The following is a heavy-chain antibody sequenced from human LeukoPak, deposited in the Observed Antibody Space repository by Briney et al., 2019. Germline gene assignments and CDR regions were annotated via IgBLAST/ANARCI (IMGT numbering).Heavy chain of an antibody. J-gene: IGHJ5*02. V-gene: IGHV4-34*01. CDR2: INHSGST. CDR1: GGSFSGYY. Sequence: PSETLSLTCAVYGGSFSGYYWSWIRQPPGKGLEWIGEINHSGSTNYNPSLKSRVTISVDTSKNQFSLKLSSVTAADTAVYYCARLSSLANIAARGRTWLDPWGQGSLVTVSS. CDR3: ARLSSLANIAARGRTWLDP. D-gene: IGHD6-6*01.